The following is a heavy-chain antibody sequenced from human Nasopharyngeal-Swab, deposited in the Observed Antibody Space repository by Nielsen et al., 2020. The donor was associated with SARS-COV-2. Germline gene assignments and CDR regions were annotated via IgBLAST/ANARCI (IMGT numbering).Heavy chain of an antibody. CDR3: TRDPITIFGVVPDY. D-gene: IGHD3-3*01. CDR2: IRSKAYGGVP. Sequence: CRELPGMLLEWVGFIRSKAYGGVPDYAASVKGRFTISRDDSKSIAYLQMNSLKIEDTAVYYCTRDPITIFGVVPDYWGQGTLVTVSS. V-gene: IGHV3-49*03. J-gene: IGHJ4*02.